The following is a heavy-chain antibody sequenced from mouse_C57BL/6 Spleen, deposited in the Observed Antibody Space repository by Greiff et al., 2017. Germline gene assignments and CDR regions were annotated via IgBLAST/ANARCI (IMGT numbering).Heavy chain of an antibody. V-gene: IGHV1-72*01. CDR2: IDPNSGGT. CDR3: AAYESNDGYCFDY. D-gene: IGHD2-5*01. J-gene: IGHJ2*01. CDR1: GYTFTSYW. Sequence: QVQLQQPGAELVKPGASVKLSCKASGYTFTSYWMHWVKQRPGRGLEWIGGIDPNSGGTKYNEKFKSKATLTVDKPSSTAYMQLSSLTSEDSAVYYCAAYESNDGYCFDYWGQGTTLTVS.